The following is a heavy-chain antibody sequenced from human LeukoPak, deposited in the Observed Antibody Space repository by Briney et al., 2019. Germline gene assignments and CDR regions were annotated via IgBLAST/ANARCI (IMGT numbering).Heavy chain of an antibody. CDR2: ISSSGSTI. V-gene: IGHV3-48*04. Sequence: GGSLRLSCATSGFLFRNYNMNWVRQAPGKGLEWVSYISSSGSTIYYADSVKGRFTISRDNAKNSLYLQMNSLRAEDTAVYYCAELGITMIGGVWGKGTTVTISS. D-gene: IGHD3-10*02. J-gene: IGHJ6*04. CDR1: GFLFRNYN. CDR3: AELGITMIGGV.